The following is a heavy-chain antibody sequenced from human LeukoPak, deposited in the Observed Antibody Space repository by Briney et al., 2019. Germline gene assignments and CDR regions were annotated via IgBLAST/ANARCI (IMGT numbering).Heavy chain of an antibody. V-gene: IGHV1-3*01. CDR2: INAGNGNT. D-gene: IGHD5-12*01. CDR3: VVDIVAGDYYYGMDV. Sequence: AAVKVSSKDSGYTFTSYAMRWVRQAPRQRLEWMGWINAGNGNTKYSQKFQGRVTITRDTSASTAYMELSSLRSEDTAVYYCVVDIVAGDYYYGMDVWGKGTTVTVSS. J-gene: IGHJ6*04. CDR1: GYTFTSYA.